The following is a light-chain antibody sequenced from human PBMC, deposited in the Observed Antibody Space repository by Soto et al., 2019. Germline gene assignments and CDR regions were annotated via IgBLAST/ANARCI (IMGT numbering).Light chain of an antibody. J-gene: IGLJ3*02. V-gene: IGLV2-14*01. CDR3: ASYTLTNTLV. CDR2: SVN. CDR1: SNEFGNYKY. Sequence: QSALNQPASVSGSPGQSITISCTGTSNEFGNYKYVSWYQHHPGKAPKLLLYSVNNRPSGVSDRFSGSKSITSASLTISGLQTADEAHYFCASYTLTNTLVFGGGTKLTVL.